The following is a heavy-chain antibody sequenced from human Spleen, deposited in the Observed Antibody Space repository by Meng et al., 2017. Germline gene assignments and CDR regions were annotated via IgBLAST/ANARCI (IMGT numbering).Heavy chain of an antibody. CDR1: GFTFSNAW. CDR2: MKSNVDGGTV. D-gene: IGHD3-22*01. Sequence: GGSLRLSCAASGFTFSNAWMTWVRQAPGKGLEWIGRMKSNVDGGTVDNAAAVKGRFFISRDDSENTFYLQMNSLKTEDTAVYYCAKDYFYDSNDYWTSYYFDYWGQGALVTVSS. V-gene: IGHV3-15*01. CDR3: AKDYFYDSNDYWTSYYFDY. J-gene: IGHJ4*02.